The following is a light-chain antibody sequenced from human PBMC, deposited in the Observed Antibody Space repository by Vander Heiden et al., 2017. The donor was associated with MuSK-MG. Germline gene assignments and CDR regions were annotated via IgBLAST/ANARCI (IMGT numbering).Light chain of an antibody. J-gene: IGKJ4*02. CDR3: QQSYTIQA. V-gene: IGKV1-39*01. Sequence: DIQMTQSPSSLSASVGDRVTLSCRASQPISSYLNWYQQKPGKAPKLLIYAASILYSGAPSRFRGSGSGTDFTLTISRLQPEDVATYYWQQSYTIQAFGGGTKVEI. CDR2: AAS. CDR1: QPISSY.